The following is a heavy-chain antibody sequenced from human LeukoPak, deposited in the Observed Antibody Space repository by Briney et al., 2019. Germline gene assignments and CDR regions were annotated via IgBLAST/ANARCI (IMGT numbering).Heavy chain of an antibody. V-gene: IGHV1-24*01. CDR3: ATAHSRITVFGMRIGCFDP. Sequence: ASVNVSCKVSENTLIELSIHWVRQAPGKGLEWMGGFDPKDSQIIYAQKFQGRVTMTEDTSTDTAYMELSSLRSDDTAVYYCATAHSRITVFGMRIGCFDPWGQGTLVTVSS. J-gene: IGHJ5*02. D-gene: IGHD3-3*01. CDR1: ENTLIELS. CDR2: FDPKDSQI.